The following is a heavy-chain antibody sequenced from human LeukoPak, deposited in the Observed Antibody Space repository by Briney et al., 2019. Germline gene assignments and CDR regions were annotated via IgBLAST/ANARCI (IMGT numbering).Heavy chain of an antibody. V-gene: IGHV1-18*01. J-gene: IGHJ6*02. Sequence: AASVKVSCKASGYTFTSYGISWVRQAPGQGLEWMGWISAYNGNTKYVQKLQGRVTMTTDSSTSTAYMELRSLTSDDTAVYYCARWYCGGGSCYSYYYGMDVWGQGTTVTVSS. CDR2: ISAYNGNT. CDR3: ARWYCGGGSCYSYYYGMDV. D-gene: IGHD2-15*01. CDR1: GYTFTSYG.